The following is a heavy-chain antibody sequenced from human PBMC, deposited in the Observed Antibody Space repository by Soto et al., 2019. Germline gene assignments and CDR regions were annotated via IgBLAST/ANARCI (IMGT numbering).Heavy chain of an antibody. Sequence: ASVNVSCKASGYTFTGYYMHWVRQAPGQGLEWMGWINPNSGGTNYAQKFQGWVTMTRDTSISTAYMELSRLRSDDTAVYYCARDWGGTAVAGTPYGMDVWGQGTTVTVSS. CDR2: INPNSGGT. CDR3: ARDWGGTAVAGTPYGMDV. J-gene: IGHJ6*02. V-gene: IGHV1-2*04. CDR1: GYTFTGYY. D-gene: IGHD6-19*01.